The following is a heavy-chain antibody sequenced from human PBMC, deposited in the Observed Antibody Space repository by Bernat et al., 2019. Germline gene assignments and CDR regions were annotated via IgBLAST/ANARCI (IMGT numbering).Heavy chain of an antibody. D-gene: IGHD5-12*01. J-gene: IGHJ4*02. V-gene: IGHV3-21*01. CDR3: ATSGYDYYFDC. Sequence: EVQLVESGGGLVKPGGSVRLSCAASGFTFSSYSMNWVRQAPGKGLEWVSSISSSSSYIYYADSVKGRFTISRDNTKNSPDLQMNSLRAEETAVSYCATSGYDYYFDCWGQGTLVTVSS. CDR1: GFTFSSYS. CDR2: ISSSSSYI.